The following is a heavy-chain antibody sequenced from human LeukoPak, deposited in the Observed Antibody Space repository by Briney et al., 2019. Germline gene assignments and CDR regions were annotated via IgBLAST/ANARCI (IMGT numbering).Heavy chain of an antibody. V-gene: IGHV1-69*13. D-gene: IGHD2-15*01. CDR3: ARWTPSSPHPVLPFQH. J-gene: IGHJ1*01. CDR2: IIPIFGTA. CDR1: GYTFTGYY. Sequence: ASVKVSCKASGYTFTGYYMHWVRQAPGQGLEWMGGIIPIFGTANYAQKFQGRVTITADESTSTAYMELSSLRSEDTAVYYCARWTPSSPHPVLPFQHWGQGTLVTVSS.